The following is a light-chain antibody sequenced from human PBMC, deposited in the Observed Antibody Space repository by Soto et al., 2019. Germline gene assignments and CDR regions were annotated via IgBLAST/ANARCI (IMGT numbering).Light chain of an antibody. CDR3: QQYNSSPWT. V-gene: IGKV1-5*01. CDR2: DAS. J-gene: IGKJ1*01. CDR1: QSISSW. Sequence: DIQMTQSPSTLSASVGDRVTITCRASQSISSWLAWYQQKPGKAPKFLIYDASSLQSGVPSRFSGSGSGTEFTLTITSLQPDDFATYYCQQYNSSPWTFGQGTKV.